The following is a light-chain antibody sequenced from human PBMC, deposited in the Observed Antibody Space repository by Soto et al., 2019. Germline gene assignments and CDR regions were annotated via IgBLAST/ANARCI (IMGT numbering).Light chain of an antibody. CDR2: SNN. J-gene: IGLJ2*01. CDR3: AAWDDSLSGPV. CDR1: SSNIGSNY. Sequence: QSALTQPPSASGTPGQRVTIFCSGSSSNIGSNYVYWYQQLPGTAPKLLIYSNNQRPSGVPDRFSGSKSSTSASLAISGLRSEDEADYYCAAWDDSLSGPVFGGGTKVTVL. V-gene: IGLV1-47*02.